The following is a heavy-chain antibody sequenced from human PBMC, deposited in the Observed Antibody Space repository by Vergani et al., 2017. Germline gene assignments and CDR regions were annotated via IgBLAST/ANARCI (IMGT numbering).Heavy chain of an antibody. J-gene: IGHJ4*02. CDR1: GGSISSDDYY. Sequence: VQLQESGPGLVKPSQTLSLTCSVSGGSISSDDYYWSWIRQPPGKGLEWVSSVSGSSATPYYADSVKGRFIISRDNSKNTLHLQMNSLRADDTAVYYCTKGSRGYTGYFFDYWGQGTLATVSS. V-gene: IGHV3-23*01. D-gene: IGHD5-12*01. CDR3: TKGSRGYTGYFFDY. CDR2: VSGSSATP.